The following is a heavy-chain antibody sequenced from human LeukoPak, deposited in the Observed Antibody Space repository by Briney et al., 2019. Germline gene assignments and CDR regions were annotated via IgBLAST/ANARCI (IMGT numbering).Heavy chain of an antibody. CDR1: GFIFSSYA. Sequence: AGGSLRLSCATSGFIFSSYAMSWVRQAPGKGLEWVSVIYSGGSTYYADSVKGRFTISRDNSKNTLYLQMNSLRAEDTAVYYCARGEPFDYWGQGTLVTVSS. CDR2: IYSGGST. V-gene: IGHV3-66*01. D-gene: IGHD1-26*01. J-gene: IGHJ4*02. CDR3: ARGEPFDY.